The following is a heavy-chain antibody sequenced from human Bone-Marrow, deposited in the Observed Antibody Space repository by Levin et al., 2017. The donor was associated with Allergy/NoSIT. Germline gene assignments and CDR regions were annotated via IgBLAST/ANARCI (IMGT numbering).Heavy chain of an antibody. J-gene: IGHJ6*02. D-gene: IGHD2-15*01. CDR3: ARDREGSCYFRTSLYYNYGMDV. Sequence: GASVKVSCKTSGYTFTGHYIHWVRQAPGQGLEWMGWINPNSGGTIYAQSFQGRVTMTSDTSSSIAYLELNSLTSDDSAIYYCARDREGSCYFRTSLYYNYGMDVWAKGPRSPSP. CDR2: INPNSGGT. V-gene: IGHV1-2*02. CDR1: GYTFTGHY.